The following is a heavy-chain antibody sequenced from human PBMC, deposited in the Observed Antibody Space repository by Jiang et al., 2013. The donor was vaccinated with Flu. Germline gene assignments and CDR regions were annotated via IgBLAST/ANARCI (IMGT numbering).Heavy chain of an antibody. CDR3: ARVPSRRGSYFPTSLDY. D-gene: IGHD1-26*01. V-gene: IGHV1-18*01. CDR2: ISAYNGNT. Sequence: AEVKKPGASVKVSCKASGYTFTSYGISWVRQAPGQGLEWMGWISAYNGNTNYAQKLQGRVTMTTDTSTSTAYMGLRSLRSDDTAVYYCARVPSRRGSYFPTSLDYWGQGTLVTVSS. CDR1: GYTFTSYG. J-gene: IGHJ4*02.